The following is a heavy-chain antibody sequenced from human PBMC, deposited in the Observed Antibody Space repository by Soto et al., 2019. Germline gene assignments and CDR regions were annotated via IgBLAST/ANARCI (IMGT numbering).Heavy chain of an antibody. V-gene: IGHV1-8*01. CDR2: MNPNSGNT. Sequence: ASVKVSCKGSGYTFTSYDINWVLQATGEGLEWMGWMNPNSGNTGYAQKFQGRVTMTRNTSISTAYMELSSLRSEDTAVYYCARFEAPLLPRWELPSDYWGQGTLVTVSS. D-gene: IGHD1-26*01. J-gene: IGHJ4*02. CDR3: ARFEAPLLPRWELPSDY. CDR1: GYTFTSYD.